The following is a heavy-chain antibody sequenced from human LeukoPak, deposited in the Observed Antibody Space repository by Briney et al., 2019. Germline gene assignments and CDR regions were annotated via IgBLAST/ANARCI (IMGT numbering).Heavy chain of an antibody. V-gene: IGHV1-46*01. CDR1: EYTFTSYY. Sequence: GASVKVSCKASEYTFTSYYMHWVRQAPGQGPEWMGIINPSGGSTSYAQKFQGRVTMTRDTSTNTVYMELSSLRSEDTAVYYCARDFCGGDCYSPDYWGQGTLVTVSS. D-gene: IGHD2-21*02. CDR2: INPSGGST. CDR3: ARDFCGGDCYSPDY. J-gene: IGHJ4*02.